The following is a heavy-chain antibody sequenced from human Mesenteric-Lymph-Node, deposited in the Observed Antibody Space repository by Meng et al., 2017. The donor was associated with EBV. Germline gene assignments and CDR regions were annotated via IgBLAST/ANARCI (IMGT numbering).Heavy chain of an antibody. CDR2: IYPKSGIN. V-gene: IGHV1-2*06. J-gene: IGHJ4*02. CDR3: ARDISGYYHLQG. Sequence: QVHLAQSRVEVKRPGASAKDACKGSGYTFSDYYIHWVRQAPGQGLEWMGRIYPKSGINHNALKFQGRITMTRDTSISTAYMELSGLRSDDTAVYFCARDISGYYHLQGWGQGTLVTVSS. CDR1: GYTFSDYY. D-gene: IGHD3-3*01.